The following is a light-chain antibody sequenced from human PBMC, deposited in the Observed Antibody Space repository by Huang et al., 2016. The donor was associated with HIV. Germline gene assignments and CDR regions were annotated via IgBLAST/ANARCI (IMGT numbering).Light chain of an antibody. CDR1: QNIGTY. J-gene: IGKJ4*01. CDR2: DAS. Sequence: EIVLTQSPVTLSLSPGKRATFSCRASQNIGTYLAWYQPKPGQGPRLLVYDASIRATDIPARCSGSGSGTGFTLTIDSLDPEDFAVYYCQQRSNWPLTFGGGTKVEIK. V-gene: IGKV3-11*01. CDR3: QQRSNWPLT.